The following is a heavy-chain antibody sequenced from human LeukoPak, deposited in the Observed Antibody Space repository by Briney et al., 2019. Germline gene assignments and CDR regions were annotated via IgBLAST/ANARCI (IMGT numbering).Heavy chain of an antibody. CDR2: ISYDGSNK. CDR1: GFTFSSYA. D-gene: IGHD1-26*01. Sequence: PGGSLRLSCAASGFTFSSYAMHWVRQAPGKGLEWVAVISYDGSNKYYADSVKGRFTISRDNSKNTLYLQMNSLRAEDTAVYYCARDAGSYYVGYYFDHWGQGTLVTVSS. J-gene: IGHJ4*02. V-gene: IGHV3-30-3*01. CDR3: ARDAGSYYVGYYFDH.